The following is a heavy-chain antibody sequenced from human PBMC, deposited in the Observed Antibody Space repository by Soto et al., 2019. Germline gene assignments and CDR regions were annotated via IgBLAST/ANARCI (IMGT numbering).Heavy chain of an antibody. CDR3: AKAVIGKLWAAFYV. Sequence: EVQLLESGGGLVQPGGSLRLSCAASGFTFSSYAMSWVRKAPGKGLEWVSAISGSGGSTYYADSVKGRFTISRDNSNNTLHLQMTSLRAEDTAVYYCAKAVIGKLWAAFYVWGQGTMVTVSS. D-gene: IGHD3-10*01. CDR1: GFTFSSYA. J-gene: IGHJ3*01. CDR2: ISGSGGST. V-gene: IGHV3-23*01.